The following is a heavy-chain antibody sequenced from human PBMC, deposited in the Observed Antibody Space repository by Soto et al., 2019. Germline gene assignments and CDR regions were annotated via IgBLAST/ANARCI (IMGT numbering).Heavy chain of an antibody. CDR1: GFTVSSNY. Sequence: EVQLVESGGGLIQPGGSLRLSCAASGFTVSSNYMSWVRQAPGKGLEWVSVIYSGGSTYYADSVTGRFTISRDNSKNTLYLQMNSLRAEDTAVYYCARYRGYCSSTSCLWNWDHYGMDVWGQGTTVTVSS. CDR2: IYSGGST. CDR3: ARYRGYCSSTSCLWNWDHYGMDV. J-gene: IGHJ6*02. V-gene: IGHV3-53*01. D-gene: IGHD2-2*01.